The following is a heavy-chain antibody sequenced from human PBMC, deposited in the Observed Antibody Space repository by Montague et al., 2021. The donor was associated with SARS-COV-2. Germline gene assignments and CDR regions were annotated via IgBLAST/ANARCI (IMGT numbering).Heavy chain of an antibody. D-gene: IGHD3-9*01. Sequence: SETLSLTCTVSGGSISSSYWSWIRQPPGKGLEWIGYIYHSGNTNNNPSLKSRVTISIDTSMNQFSLSLSSMTAADTAVYFCARDLLPLRIAIRTNFFGLDVWGQGTTVIVSS. CDR3: ARDLLPLRIAIRTNFFGLDV. CDR2: IYHSGNT. CDR1: GGSISSSY. V-gene: IGHV4-59*01. J-gene: IGHJ6*02.